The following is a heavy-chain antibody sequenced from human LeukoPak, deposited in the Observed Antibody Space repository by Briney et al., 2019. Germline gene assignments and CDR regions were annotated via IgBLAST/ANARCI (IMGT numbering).Heavy chain of an antibody. D-gene: IGHD6-19*01. J-gene: IGHJ4*02. CDR1: GYTFTSYD. Sequence: ALVKVSFKASGYTFTSYDINWVRQATGQGLEWMGWMNPNSGNTGYAQKFQGRVTMTRNTSISTAYMELSSLRSEDTAVYYCASARYSSGWYEGLYFDYWGQGTLVTVSS. CDR3: ASARYSSGWYEGLYFDY. V-gene: IGHV1-8*01. CDR2: MNPNSGNT.